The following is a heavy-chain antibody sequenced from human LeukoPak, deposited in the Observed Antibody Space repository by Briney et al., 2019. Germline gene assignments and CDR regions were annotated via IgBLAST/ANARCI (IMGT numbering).Heavy chain of an antibody. CDR2: IYSGGST. Sequence: PGGSLRLSCAASGFSFSNAWMNWVRQAPGKGLEWVSVIYSGGSTYYADSVKGRFTISRDNSKNTLYLQMNSLRAEDTAVYYCASTYYYDSSGSVDYWGQGTLVTVSS. D-gene: IGHD3-22*01. CDR1: GFSFSNAW. V-gene: IGHV3-53*01. CDR3: ASTYYYDSSGSVDY. J-gene: IGHJ4*02.